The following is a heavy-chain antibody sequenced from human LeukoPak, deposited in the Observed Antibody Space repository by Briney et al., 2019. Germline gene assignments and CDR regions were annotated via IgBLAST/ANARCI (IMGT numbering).Heavy chain of an antibody. CDR1: GYTFTSYD. CDR2: MNPNSGNT. CDR3: ARAGYFCDSSGYYPDY. J-gene: IGHJ4*02. D-gene: IGHD3-22*01. Sequence: GGSVKVSCQASGYTFTSYDINWVRQATGQGLEWMGWMNPNSGNTGYTQRFQGRLTMTCDTSISTVYMELSSLTSEDTAVYYCARAGYFCDSSGYYPDYWGQGTLVTVSS. V-gene: IGHV1-8*01.